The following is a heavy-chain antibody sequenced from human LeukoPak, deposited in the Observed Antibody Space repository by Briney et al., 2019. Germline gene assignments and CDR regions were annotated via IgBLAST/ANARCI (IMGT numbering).Heavy chain of an antibody. V-gene: IGHV3-23*01. Sequence: PGGSLRLSCVPSGFTFSGYGLSWVRQAPGKGLEWVSGISGSGNSTYYADSVKGRFTISRDSSKNTLSLLVDSLRAADTAVYYCALLSGYMDVWGKGTTVTVSS. CDR1: GFTFSGYG. CDR3: ALLSGYMDV. CDR2: ISGSGNST. D-gene: IGHD3-9*01. J-gene: IGHJ6*03.